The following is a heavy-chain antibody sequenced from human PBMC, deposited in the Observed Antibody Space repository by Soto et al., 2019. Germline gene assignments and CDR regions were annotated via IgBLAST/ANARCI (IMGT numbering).Heavy chain of an antibody. CDR1: GYTFTNFF. CDR3: ARDGLAAAGPTYYYSYMDV. J-gene: IGHJ6*03. Sequence: GASVKVSCKASGYTFTNFFLHWVRLAPGQGLEWMGMITPSGGSTSYAHKFQGRVTMTRDTSTSTVYMELSSLRSEDTAVYYCARDGLAAAGPTYYYSYMDVWGKGTTVTVSS. V-gene: IGHV1-46*01. D-gene: IGHD6-13*01. CDR2: ITPSGGST.